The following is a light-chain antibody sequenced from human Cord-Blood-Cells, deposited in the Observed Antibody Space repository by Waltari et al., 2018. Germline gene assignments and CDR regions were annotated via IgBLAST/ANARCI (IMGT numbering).Light chain of an antibody. Sequence: DIQMTQSPSTLSASVADRVTITCRASQSISSWLAWYQQKPGKAPKLLIYKASSLESGVPSRFSGSGSGTEFTLTISRLQPDDFATYYCQQYNSYSQWTFGQGTKVEIK. CDR1: QSISSW. J-gene: IGKJ1*01. V-gene: IGKV1-5*03. CDR2: KAS. CDR3: QQYNSYSQWT.